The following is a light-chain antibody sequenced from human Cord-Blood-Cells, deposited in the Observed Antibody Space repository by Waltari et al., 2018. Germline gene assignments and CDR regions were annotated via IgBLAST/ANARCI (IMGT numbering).Light chain of an antibody. CDR3: QQSYSTPLT. CDR1: QSISSY. J-gene: IGKJ4*01. V-gene: IGKV1-39*01. Sequence: DNPMTQSPSPLLASVGDQVTITCRASQSISSYLNWYQQKPGKAPKLLIYAASSLQSGVPSRFSGSGSGTDFTLTISSLQPEDFATYYCQQSYSTPLTFGGGTKVEIK. CDR2: AAS.